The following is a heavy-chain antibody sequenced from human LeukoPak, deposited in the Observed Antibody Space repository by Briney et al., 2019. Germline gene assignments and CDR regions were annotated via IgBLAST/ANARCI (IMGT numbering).Heavy chain of an antibody. CDR2: ISWNSGSI. D-gene: IGHD4-17*01. J-gene: IGHJ3*02. CDR3: ARDLDGDYGFGI. Sequence: GGSLRLSCAASGFTFDDYAMHWVRQAPGKGLEWVSGISWNSGSIGYADSVKGRFTISRDNAKNSLYLQMNSLRAEDTALYYCARDLDGDYGFGIWGQGTMVTVSS. V-gene: IGHV3-9*01. CDR1: GFTFDDYA.